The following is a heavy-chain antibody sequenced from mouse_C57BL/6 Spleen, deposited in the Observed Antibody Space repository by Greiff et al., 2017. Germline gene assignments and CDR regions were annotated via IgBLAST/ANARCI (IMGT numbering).Heavy chain of an antibody. Sequence: VQLQPSGPELVKPGASVKISCKASGYSFTGYYMNWVKQSPEKSLEWIGEINPSTGGTTYNQKFKAKATLTVDKSSSTAYMQLKSLTSEDSAVYYCAYSNYDAMDDWGQGTSVTVSS. CDR1: GYSFTGYY. J-gene: IGHJ4*01. CDR3: AYSNYDAMDD. V-gene: IGHV1-42*01. D-gene: IGHD2-5*01. CDR2: INPSTGGT.